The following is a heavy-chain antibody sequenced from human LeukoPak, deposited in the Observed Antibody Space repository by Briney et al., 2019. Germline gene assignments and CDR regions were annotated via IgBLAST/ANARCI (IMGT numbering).Heavy chain of an antibody. Sequence: PSETLSLTCAVYGGSFSGYYWSWIRQPPGKGLEWIGEINHSGSTNYNPSLKSRVTISVDTSKNQFSLKLSSVTAADTAVYYCARRVYYYGSGRHWFDPWGQGTLVTVSS. CDR1: GGSFSGYY. J-gene: IGHJ5*02. V-gene: IGHV4-34*01. CDR3: ARRVYYYGSGRHWFDP. CDR2: INHSGST. D-gene: IGHD3-10*01.